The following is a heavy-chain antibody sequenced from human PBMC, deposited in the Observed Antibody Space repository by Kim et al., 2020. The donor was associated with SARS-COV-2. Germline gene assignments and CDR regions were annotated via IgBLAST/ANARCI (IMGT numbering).Heavy chain of an antibody. Sequence: GSLRLSCAASGFTFSSYGMHWVRQAPGKGLEWVAVIWYDGSNKYYADSVKGRFTISRDNSKNTLYLQMNSLRAEDTAVYYCARDPIVVVPAGWFDPWGQGTLVTVSS. CDR3: ARDPIVVVPAGWFDP. V-gene: IGHV3-33*01. CDR2: IWYDGSNK. CDR1: GFTFSSYG. D-gene: IGHD2-2*01. J-gene: IGHJ5*02.